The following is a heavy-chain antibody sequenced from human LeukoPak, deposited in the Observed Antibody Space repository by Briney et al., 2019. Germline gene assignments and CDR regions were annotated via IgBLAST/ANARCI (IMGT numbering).Heavy chain of an antibody. CDR3: ARENTGSYREFDY. Sequence: SETLSLTCTVSGGSISSYYWSWIRQPAGEGLEWIGRIYSGGSTNYNPSLKSRVTMSVDSSNNQFSLKLSSVTAADTAVFYCARENTGSYREFDYWGQGTLVTVSS. CDR2: IYSGGST. D-gene: IGHD1-26*01. CDR1: GGSISSYY. J-gene: IGHJ4*02. V-gene: IGHV4-4*07.